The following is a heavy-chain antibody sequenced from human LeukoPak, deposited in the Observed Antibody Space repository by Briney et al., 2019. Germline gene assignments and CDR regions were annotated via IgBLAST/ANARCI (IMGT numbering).Heavy chain of an antibody. CDR1: GFTFSSYA. J-gene: IGHJ3*01. Sequence: GGSLRLSCTASGFTFSSYAMTWVRQAPGKGLEWVSSISSSSSYIYYADSVKGRFTISRDNAKNSLYLQMNSLRAEDTAVYYCARDLGLSNWGQGTMVTVSS. D-gene: IGHD3-16*01. V-gene: IGHV3-21*01. CDR3: ARDLGLSN. CDR2: ISSSSSYI.